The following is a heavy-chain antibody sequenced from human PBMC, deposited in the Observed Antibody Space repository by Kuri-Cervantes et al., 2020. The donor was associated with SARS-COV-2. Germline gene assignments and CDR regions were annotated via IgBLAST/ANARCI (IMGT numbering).Heavy chain of an antibody. CDR3: VRSRATVTTFDY. CDR2: IYHSGST. Sequence: SETLSLTCTVSGGSMSPYYWSWIRQFPGKGLEFIGYIYHSGSTQYNPSLKSRVTLSVDTSKNQFSLNLSSMTAADTAVYYCVRSRATVTTFDYWGQGTLVTVSS. V-gene: IGHV4-59*01. J-gene: IGHJ4*02. CDR1: GGSMSPYY. D-gene: IGHD4-17*01.